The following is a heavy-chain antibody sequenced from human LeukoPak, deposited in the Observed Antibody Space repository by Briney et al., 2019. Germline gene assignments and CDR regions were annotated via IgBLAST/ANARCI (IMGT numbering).Heavy chain of an antibody. Sequence: SETLSLTCAVYGGSFSGYYWSWIRQPPGKGLEWIGEINHSGSTNYNPSLKSRVTIPVDTSKNQFSLKLSSETAADTAVYYCARGLGTTGTQGLIDYWGQGTLVTVSS. V-gene: IGHV4-34*01. CDR1: GGSFSGYY. J-gene: IGHJ4*02. D-gene: IGHD1-1*01. CDR2: INHSGST. CDR3: ARGLGTTGTQGLIDY.